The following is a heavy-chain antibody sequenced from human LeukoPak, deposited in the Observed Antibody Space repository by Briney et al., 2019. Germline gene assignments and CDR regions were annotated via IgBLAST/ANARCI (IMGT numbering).Heavy chain of an antibody. D-gene: IGHD3-9*01. V-gene: IGHV3-11*01. CDR1: GFTFSDYY. Sequence: GGSLRLSCAASGFTFSDYYMSWIRQAPGKGLEWLSYISNSGGSMYHADSVKGRFTISRDNAKNSLYLQMNDLRAEDTAVYYCARGATRMLTGFLDPWGQGTLVTVSS. CDR2: ISNSGGSM. J-gene: IGHJ5*02. CDR3: ARGATRMLTGFLDP.